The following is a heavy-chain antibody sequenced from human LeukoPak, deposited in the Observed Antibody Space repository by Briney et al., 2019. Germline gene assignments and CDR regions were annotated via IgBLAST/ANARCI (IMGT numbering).Heavy chain of an antibody. V-gene: IGHV1-18*01. CDR3: ARFPTGYSFWYFDL. CDR2: ISASNGNT. Sequence: GASVKVSCKASGYTFTTYAITWVRQAPGQGLEWMGWISASNGNTNYAQKFQGRVSMTTDTSTSTAYVELRSLRSDDTAVYYCARFPTGYSFWYFDLWGRGTLVTVSS. D-gene: IGHD5-18*01. J-gene: IGHJ2*01. CDR1: GYTFTTYA.